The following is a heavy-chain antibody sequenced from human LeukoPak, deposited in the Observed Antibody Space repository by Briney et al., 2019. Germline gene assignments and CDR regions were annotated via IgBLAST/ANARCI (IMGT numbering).Heavy chain of an antibody. CDR3: ARGVIVVVPAAITWFDP. J-gene: IGHJ5*02. Sequence: GGSLRLSCAASGFTFSSYSMNWVRQAPGKGLEWVSYISSSSSTMYYADSVKGRFTISRVNAKNSLYLQMNSLRAEDTAVYYCARGVIVVVPAAITWFDPWGQGTLVTVSS. D-gene: IGHD2-2*02. CDR2: ISSSSSTM. CDR1: GFTFSSYS. V-gene: IGHV3-48*01.